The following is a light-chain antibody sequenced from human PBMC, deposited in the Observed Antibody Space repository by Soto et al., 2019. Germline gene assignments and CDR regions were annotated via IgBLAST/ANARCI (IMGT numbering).Light chain of an antibody. V-gene: IGKV3-11*01. CDR1: QSVSSY. CDR2: DAS. CDR3: QQRSNWLYT. Sequence: EIVLTQSPATLSLSPGERATLSCRASQSVSSYLAWYQQKPGQAPRLLIYDASNRATGIPARFSGSWSGTDCTLTISSLEPEDFAVYYCQQRSNWLYTFGQGTKLEIK. J-gene: IGKJ2*01.